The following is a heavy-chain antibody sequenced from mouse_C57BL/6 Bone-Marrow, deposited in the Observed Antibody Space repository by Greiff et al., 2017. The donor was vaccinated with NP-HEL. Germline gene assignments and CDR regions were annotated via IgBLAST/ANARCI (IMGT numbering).Heavy chain of an antibody. D-gene: IGHD1-1*01. CDR2: IYPRSGTT. CDR1: GYTFTSYG. CDR3: ARYYGSSYVLYFDY. V-gene: IGHV1-81*01. Sequence: QVHVKQSGAELARPGASVKLSCKASGYTFTSYGISWVKQRTGQGLEWIGEIYPRSGTTYYNEKFKGKATLTADKSSSTAYMELRSLTSEDSAVYFCARYYGSSYVLYFDYWGQGTTLTVSS. J-gene: IGHJ2*01.